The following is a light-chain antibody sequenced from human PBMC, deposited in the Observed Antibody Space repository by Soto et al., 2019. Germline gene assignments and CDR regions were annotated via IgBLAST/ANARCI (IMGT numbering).Light chain of an antibody. CDR3: QQRSNQLT. CDR2: DAS. Sequence: EIVLTQSPATLSLSPGERATLSCRASQSVSSYLAWYQQKPGQAPRLLIYDASKRATCIPARFSGSGSGTDFTLTISSLEPEDFAVYYCQQRSNQLTFGGVTMVEIK. J-gene: IGKJ4*01. CDR1: QSVSSY. V-gene: IGKV3-11*01.